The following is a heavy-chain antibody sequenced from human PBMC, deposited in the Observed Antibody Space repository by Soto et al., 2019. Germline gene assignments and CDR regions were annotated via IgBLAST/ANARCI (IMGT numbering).Heavy chain of an antibody. V-gene: IGHV1-69*02. CDR2: IIPILGIA. CDR1: GGTFSSYT. D-gene: IGHD3-10*01. CDR3: ARQDPLLLSTGYFDY. J-gene: IGHJ4*02. Sequence: QVQLVQSGAEVRKPGSSVKVSCKASGGTFSSYTISWVRQAPGQGLEWMGRIIPILGIANYAQKFQGRVTITADKSTSTAYMELSSLRSEDTAVYYCARQDPLLLSTGYFDYWGQGTLVTVSS.